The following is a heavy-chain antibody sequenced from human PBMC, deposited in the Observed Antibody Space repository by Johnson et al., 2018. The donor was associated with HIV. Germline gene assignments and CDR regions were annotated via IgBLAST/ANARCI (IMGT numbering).Heavy chain of an antibody. Sequence: QVQLVESGGGVLRPGASLRLTCEGFGFIFDDYGLNWVRQAPGKGLEWVAFIRYDGSNKYYADSVKGRFTISRDNSKNTLYLQMNSLRAEDTAVYYCAKAFEYSSSSMAFDIWGQGTMVTVSS. CDR2: IRYDGSNK. V-gene: IGHV3-30*02. J-gene: IGHJ3*02. D-gene: IGHD6-6*01. CDR3: AKAFEYSSSSMAFDI. CDR1: GFIFDDYG.